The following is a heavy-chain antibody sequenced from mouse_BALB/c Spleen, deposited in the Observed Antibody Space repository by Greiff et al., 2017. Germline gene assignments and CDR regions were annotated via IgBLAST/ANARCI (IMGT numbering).Heavy chain of an antibody. D-gene: IGHD2-4*01. CDR3: VRDPYDYENFDV. V-gene: IGHV2-9-2*01. CDR1: GFSLTSYD. CDR2: IWTGGGT. Sequence: VQLVESGPGLVAPSQSLSITCTVSGFSLTSYDISWIRQPPGKGLEWLGVIWTGGGTNYNSAFMSRLSISKDNSKSQVFLKMNSLQTDDTAIYYCVRDPYDYENFDVWGAGTTVTVSS. J-gene: IGHJ1*01.